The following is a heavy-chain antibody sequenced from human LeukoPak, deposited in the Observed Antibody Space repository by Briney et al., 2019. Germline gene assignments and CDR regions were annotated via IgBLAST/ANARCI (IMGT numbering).Heavy chain of an antibody. V-gene: IGHV4-39*01. Sequence: SETLSLTCTVSGGSISSSSYYWGWIRPPPGKGLEWVGSIYYSGSTYYNPPLKSRVTISVDTSKNQFSLKLSSVTAADTAVYYCARHGKLYYDSSPLDDAFDIWGQGIMVTVSS. CDR3: ARHGKLYYDSSPLDDAFDI. CDR1: GGSISSSSYY. D-gene: IGHD3-22*01. J-gene: IGHJ3*02. CDR2: IYYSGST.